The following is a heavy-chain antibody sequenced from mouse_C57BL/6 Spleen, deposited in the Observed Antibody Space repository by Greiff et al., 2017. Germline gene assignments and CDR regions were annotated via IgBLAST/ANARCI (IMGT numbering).Heavy chain of an antibody. J-gene: IGHJ4*01. Sequence: EVQLQQSGPELVKPGASVKIPCKASGYTFTDYNMDWVKQSHGKSLEWIGDINPNNGGTIYNQKFKGKATLTVDKSSSTAYMELRSLTSGDTAVYYCARRTVVEGYAMYYWGQGTSVTVSS. CDR1: GYTFTDYN. D-gene: IGHD1-1*01. V-gene: IGHV1-18*01. CDR3: ARRTVVEGYAMYY. CDR2: INPNNGGT.